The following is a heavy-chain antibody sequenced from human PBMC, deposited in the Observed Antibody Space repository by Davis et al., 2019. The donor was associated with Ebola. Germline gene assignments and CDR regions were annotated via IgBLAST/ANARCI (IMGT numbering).Heavy chain of an antibody. D-gene: IGHD4-17*01. Sequence: GESLKISCAASGFTFSSYDMTWVRQAPGKGLEWVSGISGSGGSTYYADSVKGRFTISRDNSKNTLYLQMNSLRAEDTAVYYCARHDYGDSHFDYWGQGTLVTVSS. CDR3: ARHDYGDSHFDY. CDR1: GFTFSSYD. CDR2: ISGSGGST. V-gene: IGHV3-23*01. J-gene: IGHJ4*02.